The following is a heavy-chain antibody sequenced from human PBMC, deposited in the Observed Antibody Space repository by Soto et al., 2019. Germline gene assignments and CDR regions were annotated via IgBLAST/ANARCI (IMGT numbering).Heavy chain of an antibody. J-gene: IGHJ4*02. Sequence: ASVKVSCKASGYTFTSYAMHWVRQAPGQRLEWMGWINAGNGNTKYSQKFQGRVTITRDTSASTAYMELSSLRSEDTAVYYCARDRWELIHLFDDCGQGTLVTVSS. CDR3: ARDRWELIHLFDD. V-gene: IGHV1-3*01. CDR1: GYTFTSYA. D-gene: IGHD1-26*01. CDR2: INAGNGNT.